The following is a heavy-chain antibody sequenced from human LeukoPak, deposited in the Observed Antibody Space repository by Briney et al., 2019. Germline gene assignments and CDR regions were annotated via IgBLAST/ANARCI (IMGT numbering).Heavy chain of an antibody. Sequence: ASVKVSCKASGYTFSSYGISWVRQAPGQGLEWMGWISAYNGNTNYAQKFQGRVTMTTDTSTTTAYMELTSLRSDDTAVYYCARGSNRQVGAISFWGQGTLVTVSS. D-gene: IGHD1-26*01. V-gene: IGHV1-18*01. CDR3: ARGSNRQVGAISF. J-gene: IGHJ4*02. CDR2: ISAYNGNT. CDR1: GYTFSSYG.